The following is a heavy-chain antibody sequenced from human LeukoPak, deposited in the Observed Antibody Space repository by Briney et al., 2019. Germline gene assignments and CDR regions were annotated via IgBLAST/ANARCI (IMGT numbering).Heavy chain of an antibody. CDR3: AKEGWDKSYWYGRIDY. Sequence: GGSLRLSCSASGFTFSTYAMHWVRQAPGEGLEWVAAISNDGNKKYYADSVKGRFTISRDNPKNTLFLQMNSLRAEDTAVYYCAKEGWDKSYWYGRIDYWGQGTLVTVSS. J-gene: IGHJ4*02. D-gene: IGHD2-8*02. CDR2: ISNDGNKK. CDR1: GFTFSTYA. V-gene: IGHV3-30*04.